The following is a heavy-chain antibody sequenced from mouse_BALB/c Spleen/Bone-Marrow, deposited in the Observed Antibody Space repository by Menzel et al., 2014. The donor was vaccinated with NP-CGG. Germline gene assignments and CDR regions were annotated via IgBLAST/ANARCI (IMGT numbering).Heavy chain of an antibody. V-gene: IGHV5-6-3*01. J-gene: IGHJ3*01. CDR3: ARGYDYSSWFAY. CDR1: GFTFXNYG. Sequence: EVKVVESGGGLVQPGGSLKLSCAASGFTFXNYGMSWVRQTPDKRLEMIATVNVNGDRTYHPDSVKGRFTISRDNAKNTLSLQMSSLKSEDTAMYYCARGYDYSSWFAYWGQGTLVTVSA. D-gene: IGHD2-4*01. CDR2: VNVNGDRT.